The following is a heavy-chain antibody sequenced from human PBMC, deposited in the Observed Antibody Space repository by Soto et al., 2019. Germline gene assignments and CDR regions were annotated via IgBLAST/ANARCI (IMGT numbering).Heavy chain of an antibody. J-gene: IGHJ4*02. CDR3: AKDREDTAMIFDS. CDR1: GFTFRSYG. V-gene: IGHV3-30*18. Sequence: QVQLVESGGGVVQPGRSLRLSCAASGFTFRSYGMHWVRQVPGKGLEWVAVITHDGNTQYYADSVKGRFTISRDNSKNTLYLKMNSLRAEDTAAYSCAKDREDTAMIFDSWGQGTLVTVSS. D-gene: IGHD5-18*01. CDR2: ITHDGNTQ.